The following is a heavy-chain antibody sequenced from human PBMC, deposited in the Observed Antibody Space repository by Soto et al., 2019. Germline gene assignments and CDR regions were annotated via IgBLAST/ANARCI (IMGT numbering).Heavy chain of an antibody. V-gene: IGHV4-39*01. CDR3: ARGRRLRYFDWSNFDY. CDR1: GGSISSSSYY. J-gene: IGHJ4*02. CDR2: IYYSGST. D-gene: IGHD3-9*01. Sequence: KPSETLSLTCTVSGGSISSSSYYWGWIRQPPGKGLEWIGSIYYSGSTYYNPSLKSRVTISVETSKNQFSLKLSSVTAADTAVYYCARGRRLRYFDWSNFDYWGQGTLVTVSS.